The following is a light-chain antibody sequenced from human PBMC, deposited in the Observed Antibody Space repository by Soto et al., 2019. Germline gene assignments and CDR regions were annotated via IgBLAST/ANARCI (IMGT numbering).Light chain of an antibody. CDR3: QQSYNTPIT. CDR1: QSIGSY. J-gene: IGKJ5*01. CDR2: AAS. V-gene: IGKV1-39*01. Sequence: DIQMTQSPSSLSASVGDGVTITCRASQSIGSYLDWDQQKLGKATKLLIYAASIFQTRVPSRFSGSGTGTYFTLTTSSLQPEDFATYYCQQSYNTPITFGQGTRLEIK.